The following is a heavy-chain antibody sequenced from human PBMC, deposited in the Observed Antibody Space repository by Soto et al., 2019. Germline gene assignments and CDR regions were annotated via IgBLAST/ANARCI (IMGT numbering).Heavy chain of an antibody. CDR2: IYYSGST. CDR3: ARGDSNYVYWFDP. Sequence: SETLSLTCTVSGGSISSYYWSWIRQPPGKGLEWIGYIYYSGSTNYNPSLKSRVTISVDTSKNQFSLKLSSVTAADTAVYYCARGDSNYVYWFDPWGQGTLVTVSS. J-gene: IGHJ5*02. D-gene: IGHD4-4*01. V-gene: IGHV4-59*01. CDR1: GGSISSYY.